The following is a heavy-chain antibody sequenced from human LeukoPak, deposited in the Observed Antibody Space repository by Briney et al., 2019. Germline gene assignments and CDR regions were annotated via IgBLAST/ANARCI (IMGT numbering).Heavy chain of an antibody. CDR1: GFTFSSYS. J-gene: IGHJ3*02. D-gene: IGHD3-9*01. V-gene: IGHV3-21*01. CDR3: ARASSKQLAGYLPDGFDI. CDR2: ISSSGTYV. Sequence: SGGSLRLSCAASGFTFSSYSMNWVRQAPGKGLEWVSSISSSGTYVYYADSVKGRFTISRDNAKNSLSLQMNSLRANDAAVYYCARASSKQLAGYLPDGFDIWGQGTMVTVSS.